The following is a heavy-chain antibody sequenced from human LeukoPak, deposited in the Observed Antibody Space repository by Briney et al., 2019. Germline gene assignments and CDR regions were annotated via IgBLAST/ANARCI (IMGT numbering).Heavy chain of an antibody. J-gene: IGHJ4*02. CDR3: AREGTYSHPYTPYIVATGNDY. D-gene: IGHD5-12*01. Sequence: PGGSLRLSCAASGFTFGSYSMNWVRQAPGKGLEWVSSISSSSSYIYYADSVKGRFTISRDNAKNSLYLQMNSLRDEDAAVYYCAREGTYSHPYTPYIVATGNDYWGQGTLVTVSS. CDR1: GFTFGSYS. CDR2: ISSSSSYI. V-gene: IGHV3-21*01.